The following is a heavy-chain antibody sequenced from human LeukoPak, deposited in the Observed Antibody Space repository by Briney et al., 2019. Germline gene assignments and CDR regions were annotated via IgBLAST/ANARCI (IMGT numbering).Heavy chain of an antibody. CDR3: AKAIGDYVAFDI. CDR1: GFTFSSYA. CDR2: ISGSGGST. J-gene: IGHJ3*02. V-gene: IGHV3-23*01. Sequence: PGGSLRLSCAASGFTFSSYAMSWVRQAPGKGLEWVSAISGSGGSTYYADSVKGRFTISRDNSKNTLYLQMNSLRAEATAVYYCAKAIGDYVAFDIWGQGAMVTVSS. D-gene: IGHD4-17*01.